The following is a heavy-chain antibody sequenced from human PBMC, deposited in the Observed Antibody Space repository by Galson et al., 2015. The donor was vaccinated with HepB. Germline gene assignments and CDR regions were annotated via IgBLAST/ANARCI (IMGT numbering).Heavy chain of an antibody. CDR1: GLFFRGHF. D-gene: IGHD3-9*01. CDR3: VKMQYFDGTWSPSNF. V-gene: IGHV3-72*01. J-gene: IGHJ4*02. Sequence: SLRLSCAASGLFFRGHFMDWVRQAPGKGLEWLGRIRDERNTYTTEYAASVAGRFIISRDDSRNSLFLQMSSLRVEDTATYYCVKMQYFDGTWSPSNFWGQGTLVTVSS. CDR2: IRDERNTYTT.